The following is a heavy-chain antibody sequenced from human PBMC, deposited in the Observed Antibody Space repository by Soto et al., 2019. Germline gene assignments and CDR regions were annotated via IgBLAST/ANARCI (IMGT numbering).Heavy chain of an antibody. Sequence: PGGSLRLSCAASGFTFSSYAMHWVRQAPGQGLEWVALISFDGLNKYYADSVQGRFTISRDRSKNTLYLQMISLRAEDTAVYYCARDFREYGGYYYGMDVWGKGTTVTVSS. D-gene: IGHD6-6*01. CDR1: GFTFSSYA. CDR3: ARDFREYGGYYYGMDV. V-gene: IGHV3-30-3*01. J-gene: IGHJ6*04. CDR2: ISFDGLNK.